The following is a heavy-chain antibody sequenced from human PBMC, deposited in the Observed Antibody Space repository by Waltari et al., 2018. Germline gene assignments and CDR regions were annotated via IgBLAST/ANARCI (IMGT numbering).Heavy chain of an antibody. V-gene: IGHV1-69*08. J-gene: IGHJ4*02. CDR2: IIPIFGTA. CDR1: GGTFSSYA. D-gene: IGHD3-22*01. Sequence: QVQLVQSGAEVKKPGSSVKVSCKASGGTFSSYAISGLRQAPGQGLEWMGRIIPIFGTANYAQKFQGRVTITADKSTSTAYMELSSLRSEDTAVYYCARTAGGAYYYDSSGYYSPFDYWGQGTLVTVSS. CDR3: ARTAGGAYYYDSSGYYSPFDY.